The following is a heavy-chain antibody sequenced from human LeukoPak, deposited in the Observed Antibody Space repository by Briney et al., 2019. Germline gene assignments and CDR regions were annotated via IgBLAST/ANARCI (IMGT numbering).Heavy chain of an antibody. Sequence: GGSLRLSCEASGFTLSDYWMTWVRQAPGKGLEWVASIRQDGSEKHYVDSVKGRFTISRDNSKNTLYLQMSSLKAEDTAVYYCAKDRGRYYDSNGYYWGYYFDSWGQGILVTVST. J-gene: IGHJ4*02. V-gene: IGHV3-7*03. CDR1: GFTLSDYW. D-gene: IGHD3-22*01. CDR3: AKDRGRYYDSNGYYWGYYFDS. CDR2: IRQDGSEK.